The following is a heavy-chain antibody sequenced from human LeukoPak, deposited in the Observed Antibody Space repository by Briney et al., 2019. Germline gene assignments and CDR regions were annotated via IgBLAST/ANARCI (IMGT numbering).Heavy chain of an antibody. V-gene: IGHV4-59*05. CDR2: IYYSGST. CDR1: GDSISSYY. D-gene: IGHD3-22*01. Sequence: SETLSLTCTVSGDSISSYYWSWIRQPAGKGLEWIGSIYYSGSTYYNPSLKSRVTISVDTSKNQFSLKLSSVTAADTAVYYCARHMTVSGHYGPAEYWGQGTLATVSS. CDR3: ARHMTVSGHYGPAEY. J-gene: IGHJ4*02.